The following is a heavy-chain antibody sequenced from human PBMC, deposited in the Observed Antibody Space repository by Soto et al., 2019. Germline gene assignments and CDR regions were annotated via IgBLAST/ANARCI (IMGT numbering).Heavy chain of an antibody. CDR2: ISWNSGTF. CDR3: SKDIQASVRVTGRAFHH. CDR1: GFNFDDYA. V-gene: IGHV3-9*01. J-gene: IGHJ4*02. Sequence: GGSLRLSCEASGFNFDDYAMHWVRQAPGKGLEWVSGISWNSGTFDYADSVKGRFTISRDNAKSSLFLQMNSLRPEDTAFYYCSKDIQASVRVTGRAFHHWGQGILVTGSS. D-gene: IGHD2-21*02.